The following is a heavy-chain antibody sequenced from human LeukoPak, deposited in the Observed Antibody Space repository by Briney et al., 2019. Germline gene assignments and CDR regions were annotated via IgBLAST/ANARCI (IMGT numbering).Heavy chain of an antibody. CDR3: ARLGASSGVNFDY. CDR2: IYYSGST. D-gene: IGHD6-19*01. CDR1: GGSISSYY. Sequence: SETLSLTCTVSGGSISSYYWSWIRQPPGKGLEWIGYIYYSGSTNYNPSLKSRVTISVDTSKNQFSLKLSSVTTADTAVYYCARLGASSGVNFDYWGQGTLITVSS. V-gene: IGHV4-59*01. J-gene: IGHJ4*02.